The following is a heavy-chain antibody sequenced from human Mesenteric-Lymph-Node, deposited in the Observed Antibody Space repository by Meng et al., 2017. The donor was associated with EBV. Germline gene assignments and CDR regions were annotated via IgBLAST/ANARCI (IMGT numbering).Heavy chain of an antibody. CDR1: GGSVSSTSYY. D-gene: IGHD3-10*01. V-gene: IGHV4-61*01. CDR3: ARENPARGNWFDP. Sequence: QAQLQEPGPGLVKPSGTLSLTCTVSGGSVSSTSYYWSWIRQPPGKRLEWIGYVYYSGSTNYNPSLKSRVTISVDTSKNQFSLNLHSVTAADTAVYYCARENPARGNWFDPWGQGALVTVSS. CDR2: VYYSGST. J-gene: IGHJ5*02.